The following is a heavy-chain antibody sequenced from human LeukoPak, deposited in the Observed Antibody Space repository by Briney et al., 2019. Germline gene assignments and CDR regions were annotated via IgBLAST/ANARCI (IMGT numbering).Heavy chain of an antibody. Sequence: PGGSLRLSCAASGFTFSSYSMNWVRQAPGKGLEWLSYISSSSRTIFYADSVKGRFTISRDNAKNSLFLQMNSLRDEDTAVYYCARDQPAGGGWYSHILYWGQGTLVTVSS. D-gene: IGHD6-19*01. V-gene: IGHV3-48*02. CDR1: GFTFSSYS. J-gene: IGHJ4*02. CDR3: ARDQPAGGGWYSHILY. CDR2: ISSSSRTI.